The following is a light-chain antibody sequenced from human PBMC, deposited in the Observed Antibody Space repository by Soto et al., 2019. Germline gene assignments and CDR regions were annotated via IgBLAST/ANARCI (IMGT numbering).Light chain of an antibody. CDR3: LLYYGGQLGV. J-gene: IGLJ2*01. V-gene: IGLV7-43*01. CDR1: TGAVTSGYY. CDR2: STN. Sequence: QAVVTQEPSLTVSPGGTVTLTCPSSTGAVTSGYYPNWFQQKPGQAPRALIYSTNNRYSWTPARFSGSLLGGKAALTLSGVQPEDEADYYCLLYYGGQLGVFGGGTKVTVL.